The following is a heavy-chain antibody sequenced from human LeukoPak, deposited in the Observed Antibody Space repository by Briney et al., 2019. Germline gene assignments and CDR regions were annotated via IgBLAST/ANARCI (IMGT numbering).Heavy chain of an antibody. CDR2: INHSGST. D-gene: IGHD5-12*01. CDR3: ARCGYSGYDLDY. Sequence: PSETLSLTCAVYGGSFSGYYWSWIRQPPGKGLEWIGEINHSGSTNYNPSLKSRVTISVDTSKNQFSLKLSSVTAADTAVYYCARCGYSGYDLDYWGQGTLVTVSS. CDR1: GGSFSGYY. J-gene: IGHJ4*02. V-gene: IGHV4-34*01.